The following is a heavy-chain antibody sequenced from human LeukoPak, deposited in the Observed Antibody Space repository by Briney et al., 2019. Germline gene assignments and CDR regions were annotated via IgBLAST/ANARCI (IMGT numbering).Heavy chain of an antibody. V-gene: IGHV3-48*03. CDR1: GFTFSSYE. Sequence: TGGSLRLSCAASGFTFSSYEMNWVRQAPWKGLEWVSYISSSGSTIYYADSVKGRFTISRDNAKNSLYLQMHSLRAEDTAVYYCARVLWGIAADYDAFDIWGQGRMVTVSS. J-gene: IGHJ3*02. D-gene: IGHD6-13*01. CDR3: ARVLWGIAADYDAFDI. CDR2: ISSSGSTI.